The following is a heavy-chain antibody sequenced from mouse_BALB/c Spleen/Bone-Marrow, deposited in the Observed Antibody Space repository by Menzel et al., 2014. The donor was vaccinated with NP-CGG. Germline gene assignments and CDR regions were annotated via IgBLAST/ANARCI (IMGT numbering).Heavy chain of an antibody. CDR2: ISNYSGNT. V-gene: IGHV1-67*01. J-gene: IGHJ2*01. CDR1: GYTFTAYA. CDR3: STNFYGSSYFDY. Sequence: QVQLQQSGPEVVRPGVSVRLSCKSSGYTFTAYAMHWVKQSHAESLEWIGLISNYSGNTHYNHDFKGKATMTVDKSSNTTYMDLARFTSEDSAIYYCSTNFYGSSYFDYWGQGTTLTVSS. D-gene: IGHD1-1*01.